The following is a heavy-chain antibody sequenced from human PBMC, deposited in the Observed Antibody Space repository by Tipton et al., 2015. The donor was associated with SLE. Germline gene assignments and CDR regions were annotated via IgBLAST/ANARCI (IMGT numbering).Heavy chain of an antibody. D-gene: IGHD4-17*01. V-gene: IGHV4-31*03. CDR2: IYYSGST. CDR3: ARDRVTTQSV. J-gene: IGHJ4*02. Sequence: TLSLTCTVSGGSISSGGYYWSWIRQHPGKGLEWIGYIYYSGSTYYNPSLKSRVTISVDMSKNQFSLKLRSVTAADTAVYYCARDRVTTQSVWGQGTLVTVSS. CDR1: GGSISSGGYY.